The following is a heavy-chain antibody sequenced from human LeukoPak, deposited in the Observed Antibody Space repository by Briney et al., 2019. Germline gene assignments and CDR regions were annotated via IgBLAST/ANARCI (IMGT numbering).Heavy chain of an antibody. CDR3: AKPGGGTYFTHSSFDP. CDR1: GFTFSTYA. V-gene: IGHV3-23*01. D-gene: IGHD1-26*01. Sequence: GGSLRLSCAASGFTFSTYAMSWVRQVPGKGLEWVSTISDSGGSTFYADSVKGRFTISRDNSKNTLYLQMNSLRAEDTAVYFCAKPGGGTYFTHSSFDPWGQGTLVTVSS. J-gene: IGHJ5*02. CDR2: ISDSGGST.